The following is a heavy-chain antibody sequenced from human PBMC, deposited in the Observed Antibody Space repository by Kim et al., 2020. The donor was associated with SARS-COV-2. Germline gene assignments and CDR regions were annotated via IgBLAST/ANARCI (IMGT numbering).Heavy chain of an antibody. D-gene: IGHD3-10*01. CDR1: GGTFSSYA. J-gene: IGHJ6*02. CDR2: IIPILGIA. CDR3: ARRGVGTYYYYGMDV. Sequence: SVKVSCKASGGTFSSYAISWVRQAPGQGLEWMGRIIPILGIANYAQKFQGRVTITADKSTSTAYMELSSLRSEDTAVYYCARRGVGTYYYYGMDVWGQGTTVTVSS. V-gene: IGHV1-69*04.